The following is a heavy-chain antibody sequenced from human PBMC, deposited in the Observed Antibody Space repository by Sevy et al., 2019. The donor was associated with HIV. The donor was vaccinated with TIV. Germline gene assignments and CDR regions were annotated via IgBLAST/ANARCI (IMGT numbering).Heavy chain of an antibody. Sequence: SETLSLTCAVYGGSFSGYYWSWIRQPPGKGLEWVGEINHSGSTNYNPSLKSRVTISVDTSKNQFSLKLITVTHADTVVYYCARGSGAIFDVVVPAAREGYYFDYWGQGTLVTVSS. CDR1: GGSFSGYY. J-gene: IGHJ4*02. CDR2: INHSGST. CDR3: ARGSGAIFDVVVPAAREGYYFDY. D-gene: IGHD2-2*01. V-gene: IGHV4-34*01.